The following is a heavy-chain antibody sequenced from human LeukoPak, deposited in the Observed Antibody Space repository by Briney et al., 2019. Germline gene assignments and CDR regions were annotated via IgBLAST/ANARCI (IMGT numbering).Heavy chain of an antibody. CDR1: GFTVSGNY. J-gene: IGHJ4*02. V-gene: IGHV3-53*01. Sequence: GGSLRLSCAASGFTVSGNYMSWVRQAPGKGLEWVSVIYSGGDTYSADSVKGRFTISRDNSKNTVYLQMNSLRAEDTAVYYCARDWGYGDYVLDYWGQGTLVTVSS. CDR2: IYSGGDT. D-gene: IGHD4-17*01. CDR3: ARDWGYGDYVLDY.